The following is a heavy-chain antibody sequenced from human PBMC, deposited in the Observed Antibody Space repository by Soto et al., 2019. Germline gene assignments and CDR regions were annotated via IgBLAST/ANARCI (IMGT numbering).Heavy chain of an antibody. CDR1: VYTFTIYA. V-gene: IGHV1-3*01. CDR3: ARGEDYGDAFDI. J-gene: IGHJ3*02. Sequence: ASVTVCWASSVYTFTIYAMRWVRQAPGQRLEWMGWINAGNGNTKYSQKFQGRVTITRDTSASTAYMELSSLRSEDTAVYYCARGEDYGDAFDIWGQGTMVTVSS. CDR2: INAGNGNT. D-gene: IGHD4-17*01.